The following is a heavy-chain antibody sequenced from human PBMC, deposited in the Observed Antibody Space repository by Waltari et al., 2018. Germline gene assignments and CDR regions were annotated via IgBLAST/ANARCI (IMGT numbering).Heavy chain of an antibody. CDR3: ARASANYYDSSGPGDY. J-gene: IGHJ4*02. D-gene: IGHD3-22*01. CDR2: IKQDGSEK. V-gene: IGHV3-7*01. CDR1: GFTFRSHW. Sequence: EVQLVESGGGLVQPGGSLRLSCAASGFTFRSHWMSWVRQAPGKGLEWVANIKQDGSEKYYVDSVKGRFTISRDNAKNSLYLQMNSLRAEDTAVYYCARASANYYDSSGPGDYWGQGTLVTVSS.